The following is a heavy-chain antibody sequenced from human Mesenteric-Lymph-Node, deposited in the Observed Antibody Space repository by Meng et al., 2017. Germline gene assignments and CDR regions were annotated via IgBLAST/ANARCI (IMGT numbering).Heavy chain of an antibody. CDR1: GGAFSSDA. CDR2: IIPIFGTA. D-gene: IGHD6-13*01. J-gene: IGHJ4*02. Sequence: QVELVQSGAELKRPGSSVKCSCKASGGAFSSDAISWVRQAPGQGLEWMGGIIPIFGTANYAQKFQGRVTITADESTSTAYMELSSLRSEDTAVYYCARPGYSSSWYNYYIDYWGQGTLVTVPS. CDR3: ARPGYSSSWYNYYIDY. V-gene: IGHV1-69*01.